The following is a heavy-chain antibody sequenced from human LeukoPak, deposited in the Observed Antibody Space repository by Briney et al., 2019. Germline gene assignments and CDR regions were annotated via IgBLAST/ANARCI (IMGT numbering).Heavy chain of an antibody. CDR1: GGTFSSYA. CDR3: ARVPRRSYGGLFDY. Sequence: SVNVSCKASGGTFSSYAISWVRQAPGQGLEWMGGIIPIFGTANYAQKFQGRVTITADESTSTAYMELSSLRSEDTAVYYCARVPRRSYGGLFDYWGQGTLVTVSS. V-gene: IGHV1-69*13. CDR2: IIPIFGTA. D-gene: IGHD4-23*01. J-gene: IGHJ4*02.